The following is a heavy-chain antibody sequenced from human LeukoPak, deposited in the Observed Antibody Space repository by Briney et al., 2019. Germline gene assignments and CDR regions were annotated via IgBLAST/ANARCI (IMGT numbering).Heavy chain of an antibody. CDR1: GGTFSIYA. D-gene: IGHD3-10*01. Sequence: GASVKVSCKASGGTFSIYAISWVRQAPGQGLEWMGGIIPIFGTANYAQKFQGRVTITADESTSTAYMELSSLRSEDTAVYYCASRRARAYYYYYMDVWGKGTTVTVSS. CDR3: ASRRARAYYYYYMDV. J-gene: IGHJ6*03. V-gene: IGHV1-69*13. CDR2: IIPIFGTA.